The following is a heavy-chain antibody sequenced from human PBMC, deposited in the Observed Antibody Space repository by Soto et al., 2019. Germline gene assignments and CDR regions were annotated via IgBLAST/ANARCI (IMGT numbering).Heavy chain of an antibody. J-gene: IGHJ4*02. Sequence: ASVKVSCKASGYTFTSYGISWVRQAPGQGLEWMGWISAYNTNTNYAQKLQGRVTMTTDTSTSTSYMELRSLRSDDTAVCFCARDRLGATGDYWGQGTLVTVSS. CDR2: ISAYNTNT. V-gene: IGHV1-18*01. CDR1: GYTFTSYG. CDR3: ARDRLGATGDY. D-gene: IGHD1-26*01.